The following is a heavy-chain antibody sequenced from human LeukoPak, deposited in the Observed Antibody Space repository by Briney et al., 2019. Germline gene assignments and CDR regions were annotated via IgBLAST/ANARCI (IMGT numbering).Heavy chain of an antibody. CDR1: GYTFTGYY. CDR2: INPNSGGT. V-gene: IGHV1-2*02. J-gene: IGHJ4*02. D-gene: IGHD6-19*01. CDR3: ARDKSSGWYGGFDY. Sequence: ASVKVSCKASGYTFTGYYMHWVRQAPGQGLEWMGWINPNSGGTNYAQKFQGRVTMTRDTSISTAHMELSRLRSDDTAVYYCARDKSSGWYGGFDYWGQGTLVTVSS.